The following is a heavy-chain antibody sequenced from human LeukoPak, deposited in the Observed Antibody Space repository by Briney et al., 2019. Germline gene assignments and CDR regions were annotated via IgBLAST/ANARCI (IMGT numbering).Heavy chain of an antibody. CDR2: INHSGST. Sequence: RASETPSLTCAVYGGSFSGYYWSWIRQPPGKGLEWIGEINHSGSTNYNPSLKSRVTISVDTSKNQFSLKLSSVTAADTAVYYCASRRYYDFWSGYRHPFDYWGQGTLVTVSS. CDR3: ASRRYYDFWSGYRHPFDY. D-gene: IGHD3-3*01. V-gene: IGHV4-34*01. J-gene: IGHJ4*02. CDR1: GGSFSGYY.